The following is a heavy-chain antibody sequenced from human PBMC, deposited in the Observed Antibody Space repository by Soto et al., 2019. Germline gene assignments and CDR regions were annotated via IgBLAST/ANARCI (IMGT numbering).Heavy chain of an antibody. CDR2: IFYSGST. V-gene: IGHV4-61*01. CDR3: ARGSLLDMIVVGSFDY. CDR1: GGSASSGSYY. J-gene: IGHJ4*02. D-gene: IGHD3-22*01. Sequence: PSETLSLTCTVSGGSASSGSYYWSWIRQPPGKGLEWIGYIFYSGSTIYNPSLKSRVTISVDTSKNQFSLKLSSVTAADTAVYYCARGSLLDMIVVGSFDYWGQGTLVTVSS.